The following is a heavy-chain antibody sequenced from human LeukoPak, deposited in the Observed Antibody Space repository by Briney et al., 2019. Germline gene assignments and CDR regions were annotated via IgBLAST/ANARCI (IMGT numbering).Heavy chain of an antibody. Sequence: KPSETLSLTCAVSGGSISSSNWWSWVRQPPGKGLEWIGEIYHSGSTNYNPSLKSRVTISVDKSKNQFSLKLSSVTAADTAVYYCARVGADWDSYYYDSSGYNDYWGQGTLVTVSS. CDR3: ARVGADWDSYYYDSSGYNDY. V-gene: IGHV4-4*02. CDR1: GGSISSSNW. CDR2: IYHSGST. D-gene: IGHD3-22*01. J-gene: IGHJ4*02.